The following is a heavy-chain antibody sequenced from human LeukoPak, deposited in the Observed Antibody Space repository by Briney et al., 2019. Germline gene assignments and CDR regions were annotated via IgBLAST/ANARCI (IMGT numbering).Heavy chain of an antibody. D-gene: IGHD2-15*01. V-gene: IGHV4-34*01. CDR2: INHSGST. CDR1: GGSFSGYY. Sequence: PSEALSLTCADYGGSFSGYYWSWIRQPPGKGLEWIGEINHSGSTNYNPSLKSRVTISVDTSKNQFSLKLSSVTAADTAVYYCARGLPRYCSGGSCYSNWFDPWGQGTLVTVSS. CDR3: ARGLPRYCSGGSCYSNWFDP. J-gene: IGHJ5*02.